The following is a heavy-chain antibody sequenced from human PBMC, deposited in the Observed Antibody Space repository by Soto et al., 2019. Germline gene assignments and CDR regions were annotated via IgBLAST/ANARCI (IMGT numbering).Heavy chain of an antibody. Sequence: PSETLSLTCTVSGGSISSGDYYWSWIRQPPGKGLEWIGYIYYSGSTYYNPSLKSRVTISVDTSKNQFSLKLSSVTAADTAVYYCARDRRSYNWNYSPYYYYYGMDVWGQGTTVTVSS. J-gene: IGHJ6*02. V-gene: IGHV4-30-4*01. CDR2: IYYSGST. CDR1: GGSISSGDYY. CDR3: ARDRRSYNWNYSPYYYYYGMDV. D-gene: IGHD1-7*01.